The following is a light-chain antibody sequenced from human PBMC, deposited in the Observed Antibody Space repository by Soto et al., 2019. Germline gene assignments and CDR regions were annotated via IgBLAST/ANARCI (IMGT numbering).Light chain of an antibody. CDR3: GTWDSRLSAWV. J-gene: IGLJ3*02. CDR1: NSNIRNQY. Sequence: QTVVTQPPSVSAAPGQKVTISCSGSNSNIRNQYISWYQQLPGTAPKLLIYDSNKRPSGIPDRFSGSKSDTSATLGITGLQTGDEADSYCGTWDSRLSAWVFGGGTKLTVL. CDR2: DSN. V-gene: IGLV1-51*01.